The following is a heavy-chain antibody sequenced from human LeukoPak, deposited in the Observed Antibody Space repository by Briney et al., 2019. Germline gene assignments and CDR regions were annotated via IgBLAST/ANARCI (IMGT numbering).Heavy chain of an antibody. D-gene: IGHD6-13*01. CDR3: ARGAEGQQLVQSNWFDP. CDR2: IIPIFGTA. CDR1: GGTFSSYA. V-gene: IGHV1-69*05. Sequence: SVKVSCKASGGTFSSYAISWVRQAPGQGLEWMGGIIPIFGTANYAQKFQGRVTITTDESTSTAYMELSSLRSEDTAVYYCARGAEGQQLVQSNWFDPWGQGTLVTVSS. J-gene: IGHJ5*02.